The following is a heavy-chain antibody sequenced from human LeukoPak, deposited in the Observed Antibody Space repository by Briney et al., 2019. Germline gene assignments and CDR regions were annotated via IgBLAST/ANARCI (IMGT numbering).Heavy chain of an antibody. CDR2: INPSGDST. J-gene: IGHJ4*02. CDR3: ARDPRFGSSWYFEY. D-gene: IGHD6-13*01. CDR1: GYTFTNYC. V-gene: IGHV1-46*01. Sequence: ASVKVSCKASGYTFTNYCMHWVRQAPGQGLEWMGIINPSGDSTTYAQKFQGRVTMTRDTSTSTVYMELTSLRSDDTAVYYCARDPRFGSSWYFEYWGQGTLVTVSS.